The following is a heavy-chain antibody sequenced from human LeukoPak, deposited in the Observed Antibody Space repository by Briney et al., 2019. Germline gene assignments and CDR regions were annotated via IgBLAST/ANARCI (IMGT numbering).Heavy chain of an antibody. J-gene: IGHJ2*01. CDR3: TRSRTVTTDWYFDL. Sequence: GGPLRLSCTAFGFTFGDYAMNWVRQAPGKGLEWVGFVRSKTYGGTPEYAASVKGRFTISRDDSKSIAYLQMNSVKTEDTAVYFCTRSRTVTTDWYFDLWGRGTLVTVSS. CDR2: VRSKTYGGTP. V-gene: IGHV3-49*04. D-gene: IGHD4-17*01. CDR1: GFTFGDYA.